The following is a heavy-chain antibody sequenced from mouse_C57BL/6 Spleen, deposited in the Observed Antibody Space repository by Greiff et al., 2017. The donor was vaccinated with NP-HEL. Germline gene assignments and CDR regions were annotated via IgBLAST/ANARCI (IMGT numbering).Heavy chain of an antibody. CDR3: ARGGRAMDY. Sequence: QVQLQQPGAELVRPGSSVKLSCKASGFTFTSYWMHWVKQRPIQGLEWIGNIDPSDSETHYNQKFKDKATLTVDKSSSTAYMQLSSLTSEDSAVYYCARGGRAMDYWGQGTSVTVSS. D-gene: IGHD3-3*01. J-gene: IGHJ4*01. V-gene: IGHV1-52*01. CDR1: GFTFTSYW. CDR2: IDPSDSET.